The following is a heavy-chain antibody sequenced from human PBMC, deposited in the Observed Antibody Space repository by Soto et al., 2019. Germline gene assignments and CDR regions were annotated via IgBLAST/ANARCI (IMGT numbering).Heavy chain of an antibody. Sequence: EVQLVETGGGLIQPGGSLRLSCAASGLTVSSNYMNWVRQAQGKGLEWVSVLYSGGSTHYAGSVKGRFIISRDNSKNTVYLQMNSLIAEDTAVYYCARDRPGDEGDAFDIWGHGTMVTVSS. CDR3: ARDRPGDEGDAFDI. CDR1: GLTVSSNY. CDR2: LYSGGST. V-gene: IGHV3-53*02. D-gene: IGHD3-10*01. J-gene: IGHJ3*02.